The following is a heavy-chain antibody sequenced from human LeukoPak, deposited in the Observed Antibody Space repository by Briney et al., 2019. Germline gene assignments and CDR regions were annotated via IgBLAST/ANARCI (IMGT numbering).Heavy chain of an antibody. CDR2: IYTSGST. D-gene: IGHD3-16*01. J-gene: IGHJ4*02. CDR1: GGSISSYY. CDR3: ARVGDYALKN. V-gene: IGHV4-4*07. Sequence: SETLSLTCTVSGGSISSYYWSWIRQPAGKGLEWIGRIYTSGSTNYNPSLKSRVTMSVDTSKNQCTLKLNSVTAADTAVYYCARVGDYALKNWGQGTLVTVSS.